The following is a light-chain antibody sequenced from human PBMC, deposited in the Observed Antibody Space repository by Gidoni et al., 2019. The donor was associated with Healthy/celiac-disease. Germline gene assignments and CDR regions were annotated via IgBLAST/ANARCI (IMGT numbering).Light chain of an antibody. J-gene: IGLJ1*01. V-gene: IGLV2-14*03. CDR1: SSDVGGYNY. CDR3: SSYTSSSRV. CDR2: DVS. Sequence: QSALPQPASVSGSPGQSITISCTGTSSDVGGYNYVSWYQQHPGKAPKLMIYDVSNRPSGVSNRVSGSKSGNTASLTIAGLQAEDEADYYCSSYTSSSRVFGTGTKVTGL.